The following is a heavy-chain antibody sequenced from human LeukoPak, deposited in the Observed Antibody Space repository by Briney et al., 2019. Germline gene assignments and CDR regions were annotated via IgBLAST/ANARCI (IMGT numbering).Heavy chain of an antibody. CDR1: GFTFSSYS. V-gene: IGHV3-21*01. CDR3: ARDSGSYYYLETFDY. J-gene: IGHJ4*02. D-gene: IGHD1-26*01. CDR2: ISSSSSYI. Sequence: GGSLIIYWSASGFTFSSYSMNWVRQAPGKGLEWVSSISSSSSYIYYADSVKGRFTISRDNAKNSLYLQMNSLRAEDTAVYYCARDSGSYYYLETFDYWGQGTVITVSS.